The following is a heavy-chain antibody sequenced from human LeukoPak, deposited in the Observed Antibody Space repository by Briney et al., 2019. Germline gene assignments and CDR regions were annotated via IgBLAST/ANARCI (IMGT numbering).Heavy chain of an antibody. J-gene: IGHJ4*02. D-gene: IGHD5-12*01. CDR1: GFFFSVHG. CDR2: IWYDGTKE. Sequence: GGSLRLSCAASGFFFSVHGMRWVRQAPGKGLEWVALIWYDGTKEFYADSVKGRFTVSRDNSKDTLYLQMHSLRAEDSAVYYCARDPRTYSSSFYFDSWGQGTLVTVSS. CDR3: ARDPRTYSSSFYFDS. V-gene: IGHV3-33*01.